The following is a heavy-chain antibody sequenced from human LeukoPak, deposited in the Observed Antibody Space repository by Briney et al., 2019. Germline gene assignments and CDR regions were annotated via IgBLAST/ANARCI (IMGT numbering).Heavy chain of an antibody. Sequence: SETLSLTCTVSGYSISSGYYWGWIRQPPGKGLEWIGSIYHSGSTYYNPSLKSRVTISVDTSKNQFSLKLSSVTAADTAVYYCARHANYDYVWGSYRLNAFDIWGQGTMVTVSS. CDR2: IYHSGST. D-gene: IGHD3-16*02. CDR1: GYSISSGYY. V-gene: IGHV4-38-2*02. CDR3: ARHANYDYVWGSYRLNAFDI. J-gene: IGHJ3*02.